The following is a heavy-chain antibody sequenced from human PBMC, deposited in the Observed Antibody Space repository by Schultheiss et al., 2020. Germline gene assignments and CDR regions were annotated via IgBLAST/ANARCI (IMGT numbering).Heavy chain of an antibody. D-gene: IGHD3-22*01. CDR2: IYPGDSDT. V-gene: IGHV5-51*01. CDR3: ARLGPPYYYDSSGAQTDGMDV. J-gene: IGHJ6*02. CDR1: GYSFTSYW. Sequence: GGSLRLSCKGSGYSFTSYWIGWVRQMPGKGLEWMGIIYPGDSDTRYSPSFQGQVTISADKSISTAYLQWSSLKASDTAMYYCARLGPPYYYDSSGAQTDGMDVWGQGTTVTVSS.